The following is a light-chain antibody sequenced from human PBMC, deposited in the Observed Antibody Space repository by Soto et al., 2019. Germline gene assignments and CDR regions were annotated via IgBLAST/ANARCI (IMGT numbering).Light chain of an antibody. V-gene: IGKV1-5*01. J-gene: IGKJ2*01. CDR2: DAS. CDR3: QQYDGH. Sequence: DIQMTQSPSTLSASVGDRVTITCRASQSINSWLAWYQQKPGKAPKLLIYDASSLESGVPSRFSGIGSRTEFILTISSLQPDDFATYYCQQYDGHFGQGTKLEI. CDR1: QSINSW.